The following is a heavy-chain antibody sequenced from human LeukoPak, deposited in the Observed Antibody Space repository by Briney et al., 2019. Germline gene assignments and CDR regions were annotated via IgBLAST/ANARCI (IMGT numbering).Heavy chain of an antibody. CDR2: ISANNGET. V-gene: IGHV1-18*04. CDR3: ARVPPSAHQMLSSDY. J-gene: IGHJ4*02. D-gene: IGHD2-2*01. Sequence: GASVMVSCKASGYTFTNYGTSWVRQAPGQGLEWMAWISANNGETRYAQNLQGRVTMTTDTSTSTAYMELRSLRSDDTAVYYCARVPPSAHQMLSSDYWGQGTQVTVSS. CDR1: GYTFTNYG.